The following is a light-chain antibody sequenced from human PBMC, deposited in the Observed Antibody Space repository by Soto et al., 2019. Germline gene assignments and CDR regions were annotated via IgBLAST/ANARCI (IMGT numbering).Light chain of an antibody. V-gene: IGKV3-20*01. CDR1: QSVRTK. J-gene: IGKJ4*01. CDR2: GAS. CDR3: QQYGSSPLT. Sequence: EIVLTQSPATLSSSPGERATLSCRASQSVRTKLAWYQQKAGQAPRLLIYGASSRATGIPDRFSGSGSGTDFTLTISRLEPEDFAVYYCQQYGSSPLTFGGGTKVDIK.